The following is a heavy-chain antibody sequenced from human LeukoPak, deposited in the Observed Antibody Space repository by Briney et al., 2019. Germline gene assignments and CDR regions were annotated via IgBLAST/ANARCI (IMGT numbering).Heavy chain of an antibody. J-gene: IGHJ6*02. D-gene: IGHD2-2*01. CDR1: GDSISSGGSY. V-gene: IGHV4-31*03. Sequence: SETLSLTCTVSGDSISSGGSYWGWPRQHPGEGLEWIGYIYYSGTTNYNPSLKSRVTISVDTSKNQFSLKLSSVTAADTAVYYCARAACSSTSCYAGYYYGMDVWGQGTTVTVSS. CDR2: IYYSGTT. CDR3: ARAACSSTSCYAGYYYGMDV.